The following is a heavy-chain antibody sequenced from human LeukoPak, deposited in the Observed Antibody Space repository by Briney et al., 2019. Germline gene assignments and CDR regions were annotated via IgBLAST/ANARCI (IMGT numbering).Heavy chain of an antibody. CDR1: GGTFSSYA. CDR2: IIPILGIA. CDR3: ALLPDTAMVPFDY. V-gene: IGHV1-69*04. J-gene: IGHJ4*02. D-gene: IGHD5-18*01. Sequence: SVKVSCKASGGTFSSYAISWVRQAPGQGLEWMGRIIPILGIANYAQKFQGRVTITADKSTSTAYVEPSSLRSEDTAVYYCALLPDTAMVPFDYWGQGTLVTVSS.